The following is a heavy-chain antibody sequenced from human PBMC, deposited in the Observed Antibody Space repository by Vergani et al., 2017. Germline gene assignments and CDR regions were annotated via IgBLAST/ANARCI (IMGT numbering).Heavy chain of an antibody. CDR3: ARIAAPSWFDP. CDR1: GGSISSYY. CDR2: IYYSGST. V-gene: IGHV4-59*12. Sequence: QVQLQESGPGLVKPSETLSLTCTVSGGSISSYYWSWIRQPPGKGLEWIGYIYYSGSTNYNPSLKSRVTISVDTSKNQFSLKLSSVTAADTAVYYCARIAAPSWFDPWGQGTLVTVSS. J-gene: IGHJ5*02. D-gene: IGHD6-25*01.